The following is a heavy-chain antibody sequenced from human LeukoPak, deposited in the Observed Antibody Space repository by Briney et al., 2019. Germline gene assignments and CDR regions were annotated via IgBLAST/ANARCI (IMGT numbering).Heavy chain of an antibody. J-gene: IGHJ6*03. CDR3: ARTTEGGYTYDFFYYYYMDV. D-gene: IGHD5-18*01. CDR1: GGSFSGYY. V-gene: IGHV4-34*01. Sequence: PSETLSLTCAVYGGSFSGYYWSWIRQPPGKGLEWIGEVNHSGITNYNPSLKSRVTISVDTSKNQFSLKLSSVTAADTAVYYCARTTEGGYTYDFFYYYYMDVWGKGTTVTISS. CDR2: VNHSGIT.